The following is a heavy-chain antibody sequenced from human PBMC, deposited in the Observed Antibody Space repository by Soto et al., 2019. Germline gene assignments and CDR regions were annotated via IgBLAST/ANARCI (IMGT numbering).Heavy chain of an antibody. D-gene: IGHD1-20*01. Sequence: PGGSLRLSCAASGFTFNIYAMTWVRQAPGRGLEWVSTTGATGRTTYYADSVKGRFTVSRDNSKNTLDLQMSSLRAEDTAVYYCATVNNTSRSFDSWGQGSLVTGSS. CDR2: TGATGRTT. CDR3: ATVNNTSRSFDS. CDR1: GFTFNIYA. J-gene: IGHJ4*02. V-gene: IGHV3-23*01.